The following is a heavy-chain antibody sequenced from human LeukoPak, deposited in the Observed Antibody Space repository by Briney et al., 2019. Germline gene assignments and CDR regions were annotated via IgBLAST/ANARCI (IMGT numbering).Heavy chain of an antibody. V-gene: IGHV4-39*01. J-gene: IGHJ4*02. Sequence: PSETLSLTCAVSGGSISRNSYYWGWIRQPPGKGLEWIGSIYYSGSTYYNPSLKSRVTISVDTSKNQFSLKPSSVTAADTAVYYCARTRYYYNSRSYGAPYYFDYWGQGTLVTVSS. CDR2: IYYSGST. CDR1: GGSISRNSYY. D-gene: IGHD3-10*01. CDR3: ARTRYYYNSRSYGAPYYFDY.